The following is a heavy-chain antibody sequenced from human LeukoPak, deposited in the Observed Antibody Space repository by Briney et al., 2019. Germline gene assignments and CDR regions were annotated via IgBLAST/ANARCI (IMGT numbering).Heavy chain of an antibody. J-gene: IGHJ4*02. Sequence: EASVKVSCKASGGTFSSYAISWVRQAPGQGLEWMGRIIPIFGTANYAQKFQGRVTITTDESTSTAYMELSSLRSEDTAVHYCARDSSGYTFGSFDYWGQGTLVTVSS. CDR3: ARDSSGYTFGSFDY. CDR1: GGTFSSYA. V-gene: IGHV1-69*05. CDR2: IIPIFGTA. D-gene: IGHD3-22*01.